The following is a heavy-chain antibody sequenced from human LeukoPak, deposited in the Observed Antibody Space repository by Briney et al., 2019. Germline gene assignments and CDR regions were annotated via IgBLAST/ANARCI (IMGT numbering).Heavy chain of an antibody. CDR2: INTDGSGT. CDR1: AFTFSSYW. CDR3: ARGGPTGTGDY. D-gene: IGHD1-7*01. Sequence: GGSLRLSGAASAFTFSSYWMHWVRQAPGKGLVWVSRINTDGSGTTYADSVKGRFTISRDNAKNTLYLQMNSLRAEDTAVYYCARGGPTGTGDYWGQGTLVTVST. V-gene: IGHV3-74*01. J-gene: IGHJ4*02.